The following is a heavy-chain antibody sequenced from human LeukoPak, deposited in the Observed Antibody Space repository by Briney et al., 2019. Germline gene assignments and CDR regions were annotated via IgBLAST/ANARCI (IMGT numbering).Heavy chain of an antibody. V-gene: IGHV5-51*01. Sequence: GESLKISCKNSGYSFTTYWIGWVRQMPGKGLEWMGIIYPGDSDTRCSPSFQGQVTISADKSISTAYLQWSSLKASDTAMYYCARHRGDYYYYMDVWGKGTTVTISS. D-gene: IGHD3-10*01. J-gene: IGHJ6*03. CDR3: ARHRGDYYYYMDV. CDR2: IYPGDSDT. CDR1: GYSFTTYW.